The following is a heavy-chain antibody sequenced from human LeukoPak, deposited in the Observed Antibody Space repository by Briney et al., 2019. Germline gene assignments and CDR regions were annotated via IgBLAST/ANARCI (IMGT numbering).Heavy chain of an antibody. CDR3: ARDVYYYDSSGSPGMDV. D-gene: IGHD3-22*01. J-gene: IGHJ6*02. CDR1: GGTFISYA. V-gene: IGHV1-69*13. CDR2: IIPIFGTA. Sequence: SVKVSCKASGGTFISYAISWVRQAPGQGLEWMGGIIPIFGTANYAQKFQGRVTITADESTSTAYMELSSLRSEDTAVYYCARDVYYYDSSGSPGMDVWGQGTTVTVSS.